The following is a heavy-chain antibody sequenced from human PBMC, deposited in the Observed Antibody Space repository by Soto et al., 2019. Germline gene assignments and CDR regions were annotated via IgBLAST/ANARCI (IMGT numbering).Heavy chain of an antibody. V-gene: IGHV3-48*03. CDR1: GFTFSSYE. CDR2: ISSSGSPI. CDR3: ARGEYSGGGGYFDY. Sequence: EVQLVESGGGLVQPGGSLRLSCAASGFTFSSYEMNWVRQAPGKGLEWVSYISSSGSPIYYADSVKGRFTISRDNAKNSLYLQRTSLRAEDTAVYYCARGEYSGGGGYFDYWGQETLVTVSS. D-gene: IGHD6-19*01. J-gene: IGHJ4*02.